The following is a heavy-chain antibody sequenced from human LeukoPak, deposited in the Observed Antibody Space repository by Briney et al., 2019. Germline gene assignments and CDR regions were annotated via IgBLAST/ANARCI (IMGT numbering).Heavy chain of an antibody. CDR1: GGTFSSYA. J-gene: IGHJ3*02. Sequence: ASVKVSCKAPGGTFSSYAISWVPQAPGQGLEWMGGIIPIFGTANYAQKFQGRVTITADESTSTAYMELSSLRSEDTAVYYCARDRLNLWSPHCGGDCHDAFDIWGQGTMVTVSS. D-gene: IGHD2-21*02. V-gene: IGHV1-69*13. CDR2: IIPIFGTA. CDR3: ARDRLNLWSPHCGGDCHDAFDI.